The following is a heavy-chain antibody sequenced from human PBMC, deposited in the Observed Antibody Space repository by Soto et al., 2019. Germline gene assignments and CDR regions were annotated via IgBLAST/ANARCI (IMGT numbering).Heavy chain of an antibody. J-gene: IGHJ4*02. CDR3: ATNYGDYVDYFDY. V-gene: IGHV4-39*01. D-gene: IGHD4-17*01. CDR2: IYYSGST. CDR1: GGSISSSSYY. Sequence: PSETLSLTCTVSGGSISSSSYYWGWIRQPPGKGLEWIGSIYYSGSTYYTPSLKSRVTISVDTSKNQFSLKLSSVTAADTAVYYCATNYGDYVDYFDYWGQGTLVTVSS.